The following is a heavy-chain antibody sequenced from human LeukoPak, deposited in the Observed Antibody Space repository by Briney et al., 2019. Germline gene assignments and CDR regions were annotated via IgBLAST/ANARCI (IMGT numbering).Heavy chain of an antibody. J-gene: IGHJ4*02. Sequence: GGSLRLSCSASGFTFKKYAMHWVRQAPGKGLEYVSAINSNGGRTYYADSVKGRFTISRDNSKNTPFLQMSSLRVEDTAVYYCVKDLYYDNSGYYSGAFDYWGQGTLVTVSS. V-gene: IGHV3-64D*06. CDR2: INSNGGRT. D-gene: IGHD3-22*01. CDR3: VKDLYYDNSGYYSGAFDY. CDR1: GFTFKKYA.